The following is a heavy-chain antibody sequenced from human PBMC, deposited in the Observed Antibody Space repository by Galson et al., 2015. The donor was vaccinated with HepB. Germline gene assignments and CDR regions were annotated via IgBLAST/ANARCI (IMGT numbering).Heavy chain of an antibody. J-gene: IGHJ4*02. CDR1: GFTFSSYS. CDR3: ARVADVDYGDHSHFDS. V-gene: IGHV3-48*01. D-gene: IGHD4-17*01. Sequence: SLRLSCAASGFTFSSYSMNWVRQAPGKGLESVSYISSTGTTMYYADSAKGRFTISRDNAQNSLYLQMNSLRAEDTAVYYCARVADVDYGDHSHFDSWGQGTLVTVSS. CDR2: ISSTGTTM.